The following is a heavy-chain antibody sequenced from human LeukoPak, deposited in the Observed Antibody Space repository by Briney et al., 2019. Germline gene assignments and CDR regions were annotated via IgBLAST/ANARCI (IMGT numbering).Heavy chain of an antibody. D-gene: IGHD1-26*01. CDR1: GYSFTNYW. CDR2: IYSGDSDA. V-gene: IGHV5-51*01. Sequence: GESLKISCKGSGYSFTNYWIGWVRQVPGKGLKWMGIIYSGDSDARYSPSFQGQVTISADKSISTAYLQGSSLKASDTAMYYCARRRDLYSGSYYPFDYWGQGTLVTVSS. CDR3: ARRRDLYSGSYYPFDY. J-gene: IGHJ4*02.